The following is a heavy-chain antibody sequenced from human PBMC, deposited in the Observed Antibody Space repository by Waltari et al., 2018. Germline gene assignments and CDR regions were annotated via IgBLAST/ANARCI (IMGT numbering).Heavy chain of an antibody. J-gene: IGHJ4*02. CDR2: IRGSGGST. CDR1: GFTFSSYA. D-gene: IGHD4-17*01. CDR3: AKGGEDYGDYAHY. V-gene: IGHV3-23*04. Sequence: EVQLVESGGGLVQPGGSLRLSCAASGFTFSSYAMSWVRQAPGKGRDGVSAIRGSGGSTYYADSVKGRFTISRDNSKNTLYLQMNSLRAEDTAVYYCAKGGEDYGDYAHYWGQGTLVTVSS.